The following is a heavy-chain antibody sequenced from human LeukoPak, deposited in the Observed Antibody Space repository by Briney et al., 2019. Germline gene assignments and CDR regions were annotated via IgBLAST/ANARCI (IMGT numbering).Heavy chain of an antibody. CDR2: LYSGGGA. D-gene: IGHD5-18*01. J-gene: IGHJ4*02. CDR1: GFTVSNSY. V-gene: IGHV3-53*01. Sequence: GGSLRLSCAASGFTVSNSYMSWVRQAPGKGLEWVSVLYSGGGAYYTDSVRGRFTISRDSSKNTLYLQMNSLRADDTAVYYCARESGYSYGLAGFFDYWGQGTLVTVSS. CDR3: ARESGYSYGLAGFFDY.